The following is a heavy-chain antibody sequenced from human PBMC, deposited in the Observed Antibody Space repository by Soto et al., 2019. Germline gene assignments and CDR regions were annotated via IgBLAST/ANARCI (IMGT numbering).Heavy chain of an antibody. D-gene: IGHD4-17*01. V-gene: IGHV4-59*08. Sequence: QVQLQESGPGLVKPSETLSLTCTVSGGSINNYYWSWIRQPPGKGLEWIGYIFYSGSPNYNPSLMSRVTISVDTSKHQYSSKLSSVTAADTAVYYCASRYGRAFDIWGQGTMVTVSS. CDR3: ASRYGRAFDI. CDR2: IFYSGSP. J-gene: IGHJ3*02. CDR1: GGSINNYY.